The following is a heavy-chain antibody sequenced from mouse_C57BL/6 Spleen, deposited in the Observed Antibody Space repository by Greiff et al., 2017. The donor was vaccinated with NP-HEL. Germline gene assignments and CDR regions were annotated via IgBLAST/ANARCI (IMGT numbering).Heavy chain of an antibody. CDR1: GFTFTDYG. D-gene: IGHD1-3*01. CDR3: ARRGKDYYAMDY. J-gene: IGHJ4*01. CDR2: ISNLAYSI. Sequence: DVMLVESGGGLVQPGGSLKLSCAASGFTFTDYGMAWVRQAPRKGPEWVAFISNLAYSIYYADTVTGRFTISRENAKNTLYLEMSSLRSEDTAMYYCARRGKDYYAMDYWGQGTSVTVSS. V-gene: IGHV5-15*04.